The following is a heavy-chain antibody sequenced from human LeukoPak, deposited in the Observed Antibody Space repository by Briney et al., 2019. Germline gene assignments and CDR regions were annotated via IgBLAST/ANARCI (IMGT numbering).Heavy chain of an antibody. D-gene: IGHD7-27*01. Sequence: GRSLRLSCAASGFTFSTSWMYWVRQATGKGLECEAKIKEDGSEAHYVDSVKGRVTISRDNDKESLYLQMKSLRAEDTAVYYCARDYTGGSNDYWGQGIRVTVSS. V-gene: IGHV3-7*01. J-gene: IGHJ4*02. CDR2: IKEDGSEA. CDR3: ARDYTGGSNDY. CDR1: GFTFSTSW.